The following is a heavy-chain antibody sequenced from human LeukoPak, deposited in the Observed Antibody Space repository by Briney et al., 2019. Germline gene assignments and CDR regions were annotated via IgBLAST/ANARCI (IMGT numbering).Heavy chain of an antibody. J-gene: IGHJ4*02. V-gene: IGHV4-59*08. CDR2: IYYSGST. CDR1: GGSISSYY. CDR3: ARVSSSSGHFDY. Sequence: PSETLSLTCTVSGGSISSYYWSWIRQPPGKGLEWIGYIYYSGSTNYNPSLKCRVTISVDTSKNQFSLKLSSVTAADTAVYYCARVSSSSGHFDYWGQGTLVTVSS. D-gene: IGHD6-6*01.